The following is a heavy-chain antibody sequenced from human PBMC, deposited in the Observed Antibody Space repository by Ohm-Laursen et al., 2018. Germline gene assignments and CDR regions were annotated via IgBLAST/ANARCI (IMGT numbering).Heavy chain of an antibody. J-gene: IGHJ3*02. CDR1: GFTFSSYS. D-gene: IGHD1/OR15-1a*01. CDR3: ANEHPLDAFDI. CDR2: ISSSSSYI. V-gene: IGHV3-21*04. Sequence: GSLRLSCAASGFTFSSYSMNWVRQAPGKGLEWVSSISSSSSYIYYADSVKGRFTISRDNSKNTLYLQMNSLRAEDTAVYYCANEHPLDAFDIWGQGTMVTVSS.